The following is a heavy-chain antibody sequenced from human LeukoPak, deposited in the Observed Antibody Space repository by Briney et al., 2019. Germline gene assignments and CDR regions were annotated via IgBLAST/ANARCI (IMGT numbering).Heavy chain of an antibody. V-gene: IGHV3-30*04. J-gene: IGHJ6*04. Sequence: GGSLRLSCAASGFTFSSYAMHWVRQTPGKGLECVAVISYDGSNKYYADSVKGRFTISRDNSRNTLYLQMNSLRGEDTAVYYCAELGITMIGGVWGKGTTVTISS. CDR3: AELGITMIGGV. CDR2: ISYDGSNK. D-gene: IGHD3-10*02. CDR1: GFTFSSYA.